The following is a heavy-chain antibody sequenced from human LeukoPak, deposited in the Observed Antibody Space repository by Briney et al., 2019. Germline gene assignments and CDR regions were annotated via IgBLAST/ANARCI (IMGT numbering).Heavy chain of an antibody. CDR2: INWNGGST. D-gene: IGHD6-19*01. V-gene: IGHV3-20*04. CDR3: ARRHTSGWEYFDY. Sequence: PGGSLRLSCAASGFTFDDYGMRWVRQPPGKGLEWVSGINWNGGSTGYADSVKGRFTISRDNAKNSLFLQMNSLRVEDTALYYCARRHTSGWEYFDYWGQGTLVTVSS. CDR1: GFTFDDYG. J-gene: IGHJ4*02.